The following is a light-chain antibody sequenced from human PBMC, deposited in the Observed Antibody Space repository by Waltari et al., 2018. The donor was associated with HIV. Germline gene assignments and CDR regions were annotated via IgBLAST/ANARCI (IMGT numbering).Light chain of an antibody. CDR1: QSVSSY. J-gene: IGKJ2*01. CDR2: DAS. CDR3: QHRSNWPPYT. V-gene: IGKV3-11*01. Sequence: EIVLTQSPATLSLSPGERATLSCRASQSVSSYLAWYQQKPGQGPRLLIYDASNRATGIPARFSGSGSGTDFTLTISSREPEDFAIYYCQHRSNWPPYTFGQGTRLEIK.